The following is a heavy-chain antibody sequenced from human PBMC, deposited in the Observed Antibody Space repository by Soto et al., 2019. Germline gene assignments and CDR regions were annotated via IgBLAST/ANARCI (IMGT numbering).Heavy chain of an antibody. V-gene: IGHV1-18*01. CDR3: ARDKELRYFDWSAWDY. Sequence: ASVKVSCKASGYTFTSYGISWVRQAPGQGLEWMGWISAYNGNTNYAQKLQGRVTMTTDTSTSTAYMELRSLRSDDTAVYHCARDKELRYFDWSAWDYWGQGTLVTVSS. D-gene: IGHD3-9*01. CDR2: ISAYNGNT. J-gene: IGHJ4*02. CDR1: GYTFTSYG.